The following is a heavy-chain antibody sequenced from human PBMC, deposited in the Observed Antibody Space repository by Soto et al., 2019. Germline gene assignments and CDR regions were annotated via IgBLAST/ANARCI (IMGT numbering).Heavy chain of an antibody. CDR2: ISSSSSYI. Sequence: GGSLRLSCAASGFTFSSYSMNWVRQAPGKGLEWVSSISSSSSYIYYADSVKGRFTISRDNAKNSLYLQMNSLRAEDTAVYYCARDLRFADIVATIKLLYYYGMDVWGQGTTATDSS. J-gene: IGHJ6*02. CDR1: GFTFSSYS. V-gene: IGHV3-21*01. CDR3: ARDLRFADIVATIKLLYYYGMDV. D-gene: IGHD5-12*01.